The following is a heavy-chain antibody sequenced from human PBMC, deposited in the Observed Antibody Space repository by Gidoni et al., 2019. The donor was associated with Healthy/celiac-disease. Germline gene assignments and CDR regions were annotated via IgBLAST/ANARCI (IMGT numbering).Heavy chain of an antibody. Sequence: QITLTASGPTLVKPTQTLTLTCTFAGFSLSTSGVGVGWIRQPPGKALEWLALIYWDYDKRYSPSLKRRLTLTKDTSNNQVVLTMTNMDPVDTATYYCAHTQGGSCGVCPPGWFDPWGQGTLVTVSS. J-gene: IGHJ5*02. CDR1: GFSLSTSGVG. D-gene: IGHD2-15*01. CDR3: AHTQGGSCGVCPPGWFDP. V-gene: IGHV2-5*02. CDR2: IYWDYDK.